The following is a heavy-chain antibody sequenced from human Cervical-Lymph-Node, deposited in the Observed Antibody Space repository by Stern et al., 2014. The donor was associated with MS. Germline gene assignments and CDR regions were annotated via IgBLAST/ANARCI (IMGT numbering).Heavy chain of an antibody. V-gene: IGHV3-74*01. Sequence: MQLVQSGGGLVQPGGSLRLSCAASGFTFSSHWMHWVRQAPGKGLVWVSRITNDGGDTSYKDSVKGRFIISRDNAKNTLYLQMNSLRAEDTAVYYCARDSPGTAMDDYWGQGTLVTVSS. CDR2: ITNDGGDT. D-gene: IGHD5-18*01. CDR3: ARDSPGTAMDDY. J-gene: IGHJ4*02. CDR1: GFTFSSHW.